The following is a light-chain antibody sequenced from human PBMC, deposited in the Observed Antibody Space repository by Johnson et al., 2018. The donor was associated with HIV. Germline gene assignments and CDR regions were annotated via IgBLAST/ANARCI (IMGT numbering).Light chain of an antibody. CDR2: DNN. J-gene: IGLJ1*01. CDR1: VSNIESYF. Sequence: QAVLTQPPSVSAAPGQKVTISCSGNVSNIESYFVSWYQQLPGTAPKLLIYDNNKRPSGIPDRFSGSKSGATATLGITGLQPGDEADYYCGIWDASLSPLYVFGTGTTITVL. CDR3: GIWDASLSPLYV. V-gene: IGLV1-51*01.